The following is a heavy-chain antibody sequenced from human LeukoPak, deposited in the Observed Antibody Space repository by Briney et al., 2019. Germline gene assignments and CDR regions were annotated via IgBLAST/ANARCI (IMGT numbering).Heavy chain of an antibody. CDR2: ISSSSSTI. CDR1: GFTFCSYS. CDR3: ARGMQWLDAFVI. Sequence: GGSLRLSCAASGFTFCSYSMNWVRPAPGKGLEGVSYISSSSSTIYYADSVKGRFTIPRDNARNSLYLQMNSLRDEDTAVYYCARGMQWLDAFVIWGQGTMVTVSS. D-gene: IGHD6-19*01. J-gene: IGHJ3*02. V-gene: IGHV3-48*02.